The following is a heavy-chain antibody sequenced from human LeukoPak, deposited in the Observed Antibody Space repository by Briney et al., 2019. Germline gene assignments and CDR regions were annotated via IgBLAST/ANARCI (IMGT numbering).Heavy chain of an antibody. D-gene: IGHD5-18*01. J-gene: IGHJ4*02. Sequence: GGSLRLSCVASVCSICSYAMHWVRQAPCKGLEWLGVMSSRGNNKYYAGSVKGRFTISRDNSRNTLYLEMNNLRAEDTAVYYCARDSHAPDTVTVSRYFDYWGQGTLVTVSS. CDR2: MSSRGNNK. CDR1: VCSICSYA. CDR3: ARDSHAPDTVTVSRYFDY. V-gene: IGHV3-30-3*01.